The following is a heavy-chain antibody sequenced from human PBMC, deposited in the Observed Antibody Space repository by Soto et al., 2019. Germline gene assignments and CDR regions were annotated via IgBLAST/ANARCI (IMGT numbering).Heavy chain of an antibody. J-gene: IGHJ4*02. CDR1: GFTFSSYA. CDR3: AGTGYCGGDCYSFAS. Sequence: QVQLVESGGGVVQPGRSLRLSCAASGFTFSSYAMHWVRQAPGKGLEWVAVISYDGSNKYYADSVKGRFTISRDNSKNTLYLKMNSLRAEDTVVYSWAGTGYCGGDCYSFASGGQGPLVPVPS. V-gene: IGHV3-30-3*01. CDR2: ISYDGSNK. D-gene: IGHD2-21*02.